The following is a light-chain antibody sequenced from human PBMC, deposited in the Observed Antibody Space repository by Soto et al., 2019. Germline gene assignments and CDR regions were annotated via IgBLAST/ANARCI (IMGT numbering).Light chain of an antibody. Sequence: DIVMTQSPDSLAVSLGERATINCKSSQSVLYSSNNENYLAWYQQKPGQPPKLLIFWASTRESGVPDRFSGSGSGTDFTLTISSLQAEDVAVYYCQQYYPTPLTFGQGTRLEIK. V-gene: IGKV4-1*01. CDR1: QSVLYSSNNENY. CDR2: WAS. J-gene: IGKJ5*01. CDR3: QQYYPTPLT.